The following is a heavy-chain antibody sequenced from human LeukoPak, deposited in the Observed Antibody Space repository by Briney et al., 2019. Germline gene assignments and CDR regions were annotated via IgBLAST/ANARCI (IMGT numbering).Heavy chain of an antibody. CDR1: GFTFSSYW. Sequence: AGGSLRLSCAASGFTFSSYWMHWVRQAPGKGLMWVSRINSDGSITNYADSVKGRFTISRDNAKNTLYLQMNSLRAEDTAVHYCARVRATFSPHFDNWGQGTLVTVSS. J-gene: IGHJ4*02. D-gene: IGHD5-12*01. CDR2: INSDGSIT. V-gene: IGHV3-74*01. CDR3: ARVRATFSPHFDN.